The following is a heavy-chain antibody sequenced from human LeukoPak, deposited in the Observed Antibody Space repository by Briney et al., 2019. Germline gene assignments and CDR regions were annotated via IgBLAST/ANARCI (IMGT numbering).Heavy chain of an antibody. D-gene: IGHD6-13*01. Sequence: QAGGSLRLSCAASGFTFSSYGMHWVRQAPGKGLEWVAVISYDGSNKYYADPVKGRFTISRDNSKNTLYLQMNSLRAEDTAVYYCAKDDIAAAGTDYWGQGTLVTVSS. J-gene: IGHJ4*02. CDR3: AKDDIAAAGTDY. CDR1: GFTFSSYG. CDR2: ISYDGSNK. V-gene: IGHV3-30*18.